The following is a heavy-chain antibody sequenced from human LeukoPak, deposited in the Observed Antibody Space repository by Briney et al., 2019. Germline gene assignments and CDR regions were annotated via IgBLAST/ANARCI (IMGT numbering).Heavy chain of an antibody. D-gene: IGHD3-9*01. CDR3: ARDPAPYYDILTGLDY. J-gene: IGHJ4*02. CDR2: IIPIFGTA. CDR1: GGTFSSYA. Sequence: ASVKVSCKASGGTFSSYAINWVRQAPGQGLEWMGRIIPIFGTANYAQKFQGRVTITADKSTSTAYMELSSLRSEDTAVYYCARDPAPYYDILTGLDYWGKGTLVTVSS. V-gene: IGHV1-69*06.